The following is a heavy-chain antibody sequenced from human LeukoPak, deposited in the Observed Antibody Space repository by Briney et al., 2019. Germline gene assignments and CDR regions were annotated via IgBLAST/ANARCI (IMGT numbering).Heavy chain of an antibody. J-gene: IGHJ6*02. V-gene: IGHV3-23*01. CDR3: ARSGDYYYYGMDV. CDR2: ISGSGGST. D-gene: IGHD1-26*01. CDR1: GFTFSSYA. Sequence: QTGGSLRLSCAASGFTFSSYAMSWVRQAPGKGLEWVSAISGSGGSTYYADSVEGRFTISRDNAKNSLYLQMNNLRAEDTAVYYCARSGDYYYYGMDVWGQGTTVTVSS.